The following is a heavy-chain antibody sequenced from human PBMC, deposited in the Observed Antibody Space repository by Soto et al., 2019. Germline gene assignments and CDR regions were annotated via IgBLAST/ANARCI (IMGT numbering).Heavy chain of an antibody. CDR1: GFTFSSYG. V-gene: IGHV3-33*08. J-gene: IGHJ6*02. CDR2: IWYDGSNK. CDR3: ERDAHVEGMDV. D-gene: IGHD2-15*01. Sequence: PGGSLRLSCAASGFTFSSYGMHWVRQAPGKGLEWVAVIWYDGSNKYYADSVKGRFTISRDNSKNTLYLQMNSLRAEDTAVYYCERDAHVEGMDVWGQGTTVTVSS.